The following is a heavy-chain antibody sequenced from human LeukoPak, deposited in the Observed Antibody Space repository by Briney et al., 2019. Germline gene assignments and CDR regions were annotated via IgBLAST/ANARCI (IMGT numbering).Heavy chain of an antibody. D-gene: IGHD4-17*01. Sequence: PGESLRLSCAASGFTFEDFYMAWIRQAPGKGLEWVSYISNIGPTVYYADSVKGRFTISRDNAKNSLYLQLDSLRAEDTAVYYCAKDGDGDFFDHWGQGTLVTVSS. J-gene: IGHJ4*02. CDR3: AKDGDGDFFDH. CDR2: ISNIGPTV. V-gene: IGHV3-11*01. CDR1: GFTFEDFY.